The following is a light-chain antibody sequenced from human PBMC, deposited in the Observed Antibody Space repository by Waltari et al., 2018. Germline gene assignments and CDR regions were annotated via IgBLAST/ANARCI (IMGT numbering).Light chain of an antibody. CDR1: SSDVGTYNL. CDR2: EVS. J-gene: IGLJ3*02. V-gene: IGLV2-23*02. CDR3: CSYAGSSTWV. Sequence: QSALTQPASVSGSPGQSITISCTGTSSDVGTYNLFSWFQQHPGKAPKVMIYEVSKRPSGVSNRFSGSKSGNTASLTISGLQAEDEADYYCCSYAGSSTWVFGGGTKLTVL.